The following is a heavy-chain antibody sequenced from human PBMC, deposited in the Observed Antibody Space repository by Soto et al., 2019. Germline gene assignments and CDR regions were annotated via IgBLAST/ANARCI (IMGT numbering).Heavy chain of an antibody. CDR3: TRVPRCSEGYCYARGAVDF. CDR2: INSEGGST. D-gene: IGHD3-22*01. CDR1: GFTFSKYW. V-gene: IGHV3-74*01. Sequence: VQLVESGGGLVHPGGSLRLSCAASGFTFSKYWMHWVRQAPGKGLVWVSRINSEGGSTAYADSVKGRFTISRDNAENTVFLQMNSLRAEDMAVYYCTRVPRCSEGYCYARGAVDFWGQGTMVTVSS. J-gene: IGHJ3*01.